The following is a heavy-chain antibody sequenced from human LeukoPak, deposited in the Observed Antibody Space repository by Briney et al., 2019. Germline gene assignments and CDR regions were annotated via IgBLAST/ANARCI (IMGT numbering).Heavy chain of an antibody. J-gene: IGHJ3*02. D-gene: IGHD3-16*01. CDR1: GGSISNFY. V-gene: IGHV4-59*08. CDR2: IYYSGST. Sequence: SETLSLTCTVSGGSISNFYWSWIRQPPGKGLEWIGYIYYSGSTNYNPSLEGRVTISVDTSKNQFSLKLSSVTAADTAVYYCARHGGAFDIWGQGTMVTVSS. CDR3: ARHGGAFDI.